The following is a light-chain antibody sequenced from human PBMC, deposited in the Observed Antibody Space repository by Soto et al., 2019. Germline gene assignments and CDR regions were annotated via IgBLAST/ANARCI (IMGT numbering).Light chain of an antibody. CDR3: HHYET. CDR1: QSVSRSY. Sequence: EIVLTQSPGTLSLSPGDRATLSCRASQSVSRSYLGWYQQKPGQAPRLLMYGASIRAAGVPDRFSGCGSGTEFTLTISGLEPEDFTVYYCHHYETFGQGTKVDIK. J-gene: IGKJ1*01. V-gene: IGKV3-20*01. CDR2: GAS.